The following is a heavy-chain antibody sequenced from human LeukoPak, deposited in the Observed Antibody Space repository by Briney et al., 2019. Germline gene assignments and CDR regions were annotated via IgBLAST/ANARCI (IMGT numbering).Heavy chain of an antibody. CDR3: ARGGYNLY. J-gene: IGHJ4*02. CDR1: GFTISSYW. Sequence: GGSLRLSCAASGFTISSYWMSWVRQAPGKGLEWVANIKQDGSERYYVDSVKGRFTISRDNAKNSLYLQMNSLRAEDTAVYYCARGGYNLYWGQGTLVTASS. V-gene: IGHV3-7*01. CDR2: IKQDGSER. D-gene: IGHD1-14*01.